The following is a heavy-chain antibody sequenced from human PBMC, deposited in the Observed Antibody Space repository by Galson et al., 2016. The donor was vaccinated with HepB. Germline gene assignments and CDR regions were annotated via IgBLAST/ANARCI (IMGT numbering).Heavy chain of an antibody. D-gene: IGHD1-26*01. CDR1: GVSITGFY. CDR2: IDHIGIT. Sequence: SETLSLTCTVSGVSITGFYWGWIRQPPGKGLEYLGYIDHIGITNYGPSLKSRVTFSVDTSKNQFSLTLHSVTAADTAVYYCAKLKSAAFYYLDVWGQGTTVTVSS. V-gene: IGHV4-59*01. J-gene: IGHJ6*01. CDR3: AKLKSAAFYYLDV.